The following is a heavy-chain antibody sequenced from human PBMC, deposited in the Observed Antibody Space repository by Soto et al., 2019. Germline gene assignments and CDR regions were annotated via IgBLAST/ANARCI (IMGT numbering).Heavy chain of an antibody. CDR1: GGSISSSSYY. Sequence: SETLSLTCTVSGGSISSSSYYWGWIRQPPGKGLEWIGSIYYSGSTYYNPSLKSRVTISVDTSKNQFSLKLSSVTAADTAVYYCARHIIGSGSWYEVDYYYGMDVWGRGTTVTVSS. J-gene: IGHJ6*02. V-gene: IGHV4-39*01. CDR3: ARHIIGSGSWYEVDYYYGMDV. CDR2: IYYSGST. D-gene: IGHD6-13*01.